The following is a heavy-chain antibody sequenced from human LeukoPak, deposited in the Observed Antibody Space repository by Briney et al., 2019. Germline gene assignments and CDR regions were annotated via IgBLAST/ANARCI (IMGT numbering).Heavy chain of an antibody. CDR1: GGTFSSYA. CDR3: AGTPGGYNYGLEDYYYYYMDV. Sequence: SVKVSCKASGGTFSSYAISWVRQAPGQGLEWMGGIIPIFGTANYAQKFQGRVTITTDESTSTAYMELSSLRSEDTAVYYCAGTPGGYNYGLEDYYYYYMDVWGKGTTVTVSS. V-gene: IGHV1-69*05. CDR2: IIPIFGTA. J-gene: IGHJ6*03. D-gene: IGHD5-18*01.